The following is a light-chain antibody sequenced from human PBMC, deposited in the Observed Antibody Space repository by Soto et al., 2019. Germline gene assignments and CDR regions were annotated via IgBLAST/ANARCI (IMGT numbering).Light chain of an antibody. CDR1: QSVSTN. CDR3: QKYNHWHQT. Sequence: EIVMTQSPGTLSLSPGERATLSCRASQSVSTNLAWYQQIPGQAPRLLIYGASTRATGIPARFSGSGSGTEFTLAISSLQSEDFAVYYCQKYNHWHQTFGLGTK. CDR2: GAS. V-gene: IGKV3-15*01. J-gene: IGKJ1*01.